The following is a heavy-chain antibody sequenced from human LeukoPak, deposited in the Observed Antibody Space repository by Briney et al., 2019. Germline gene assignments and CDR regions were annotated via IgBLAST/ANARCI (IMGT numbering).Heavy chain of an antibody. J-gene: IGHJ4*02. Sequence: PSQTLSLTCAVSGGSISSGGFSWSWIRQPPGKGLEWIGYIYPSGASNYSPSLKRRVTILLNSSENQFSLNLSSVTAADTTVYYCARARESMATSGSYFDYWGQGTLVTVSS. D-gene: IGHD6-13*01. V-gene: IGHV4-30-2*01. CDR3: ARARESMATSGSYFDY. CDR1: GGSISSGGFS. CDR2: IYPSGAS.